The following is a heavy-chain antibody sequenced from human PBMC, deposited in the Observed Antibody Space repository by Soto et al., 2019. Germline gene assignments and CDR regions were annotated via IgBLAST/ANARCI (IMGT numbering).Heavy chain of an antibody. V-gene: IGHV5-51*01. CDR2: IYPGDSDT. J-gene: IGHJ6*02. CDR1: GYSFTSYW. Sequence: GESLKISCKGSGYSFTSYWIGWVRQMPGKGLEWMGIIYPGDSDTRYSPSFQGQVTTSADTSISTAYLQWSSLKASDTEMYYCARAGYGDYVSSYYYCGMDDWGQGTTVTVSS. D-gene: IGHD4-17*01. CDR3: ARAGYGDYVSSYYYCGMDD.